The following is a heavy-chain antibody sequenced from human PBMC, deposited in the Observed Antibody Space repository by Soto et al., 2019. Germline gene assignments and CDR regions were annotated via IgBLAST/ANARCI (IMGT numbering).Heavy chain of an antibody. Sequence: GSPRLSCAASGFTFSSYAMGWVPQAPGKGLEWVSAISGSGGSTYYADSVKGRFTISRDNSKNTLYLQMNSLRAEDTAVYYCAKVGYCSGGSCYPGYFQHWGQGTLVTVSS. D-gene: IGHD2-15*01. CDR2: ISGSGGST. V-gene: IGHV3-23*01. CDR3: AKVGYCSGGSCYPGYFQH. CDR1: GFTFSSYA. J-gene: IGHJ1*01.